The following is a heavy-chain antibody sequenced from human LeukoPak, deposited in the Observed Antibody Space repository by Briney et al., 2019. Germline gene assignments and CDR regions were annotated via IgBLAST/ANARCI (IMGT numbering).Heavy chain of an antibody. V-gene: IGHV4-4*02. CDR2: INQSGST. CDR3: AYSTVVTRGYY. CDR1: GGSISGSNW. D-gene: IGHD4-23*01. J-gene: IGHJ4*02. Sequence: SETLSLTCAVSGGSISGSNWWSWVRQAPGKGLEWIGEINQSGSTKYNPSLKSRVTISIDTSKNQFSLKLSSVTAADTAVYYCAYSTVVTRGYYWGQGTLVTVSS.